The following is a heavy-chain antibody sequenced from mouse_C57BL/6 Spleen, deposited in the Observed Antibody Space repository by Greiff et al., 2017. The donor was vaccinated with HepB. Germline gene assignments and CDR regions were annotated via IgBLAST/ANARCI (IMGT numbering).Heavy chain of an antibody. CDR3: ARGGITTVVASDY. CDR2: IYPGDGDT. Sequence: QVQLQHSGAELVKPGASVKISCKASGYAFSSYWMNWVKQRPGKGLEWIGQIYPGDGDTNYNGKFKGKATLTADKSSSTAYMQLSSLTSEDSAVYFCARGGITTVVASDYWGQGTTLTVSS. J-gene: IGHJ2*01. CDR1: GYAFSSYW. D-gene: IGHD1-1*01. V-gene: IGHV1-80*01.